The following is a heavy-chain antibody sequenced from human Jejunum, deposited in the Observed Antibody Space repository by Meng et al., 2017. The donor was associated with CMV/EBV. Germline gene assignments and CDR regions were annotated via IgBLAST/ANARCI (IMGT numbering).Heavy chain of an antibody. CDR3: ARGSNWNWNWFDP. J-gene: IGHJ5*02. D-gene: IGHD1-7*01. Sequence: SGFPFSDHAMYWVRQAPGKGLEWISCISHSGTTRNYADSVKDRFTISRDTAKNSLYLQMNSLRAEDTAVYYCARGSNWNWNWFDPWGQGTLVTVSS. CDR2: ISHSGTTR. CDR1: GFPFSDHA. V-gene: IGHV3-48*03.